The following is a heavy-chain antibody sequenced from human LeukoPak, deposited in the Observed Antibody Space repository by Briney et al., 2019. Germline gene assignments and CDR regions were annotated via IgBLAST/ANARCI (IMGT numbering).Heavy chain of an antibody. Sequence: GGSLRLSCAASGFTFSSYGMHWVRQAPGKGLEWVAFIRYDGSNKYYADSVKGRFTISRDNSKNTLYLQMNSLRAEDTAVYYCAKGYSSWPSRLDYWGQGTLVTVSS. CDR2: IRYDGSNK. V-gene: IGHV3-30*02. CDR3: AKGYSSWPSRLDY. CDR1: GFTFSSYG. D-gene: IGHD6-13*01. J-gene: IGHJ4*02.